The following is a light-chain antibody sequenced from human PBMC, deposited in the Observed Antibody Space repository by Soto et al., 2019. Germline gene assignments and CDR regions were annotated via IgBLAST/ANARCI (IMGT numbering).Light chain of an antibody. J-gene: IGKJ1*01. V-gene: IGKV1-5*03. CDR3: QQYNSYQWT. CDR1: QSISSW. Sequence: DIQMTQSPSTLSASVGDRVTITCRASQSISSWLAWYQQKPGKAPKLLIYKASSLESGVPSRFSGSVSGTEFTLTISSLQPDDCATYYCQQYNSYQWTFGQGTKVEIK. CDR2: KAS.